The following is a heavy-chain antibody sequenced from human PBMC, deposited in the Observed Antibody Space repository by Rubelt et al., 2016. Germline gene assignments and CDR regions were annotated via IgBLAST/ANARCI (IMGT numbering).Heavy chain of an antibody. Sequence: SGFTVSSNYMSWVRQAPGKGLEWVSVIYSGGSTYYADSVKGRFTISRDNSKNRLYLQMNSLRAEDTAVYYCARGRELYYYGMDVWGQGTTVTVSS. D-gene: IGHD1-7*01. CDR1: GFTVSSNY. J-gene: IGHJ6*02. CDR3: ARGRELYYYGMDV. CDR2: IYSGGST. V-gene: IGHV3-53*01.